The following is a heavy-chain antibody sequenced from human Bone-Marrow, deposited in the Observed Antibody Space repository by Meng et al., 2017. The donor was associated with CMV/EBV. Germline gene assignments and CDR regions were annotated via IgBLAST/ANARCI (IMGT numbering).Heavy chain of an antibody. Sequence: LSLTCAASGFTFSSYAMHWVRQAPGKGLEWVAVISYDGSNKYYADSVKGRFTISRDNSKNTLYLQMNSLRAEDTAVYYCARGGDMFNREYQLLWGAGYVHYYYGMDVWGQGTTVTVSS. CDR3: ARGGDMFNREYQLLWGAGYVHYYYGMDV. D-gene: IGHD2-2*01. J-gene: IGHJ6*02. CDR1: GFTFSSYA. CDR2: ISYDGSNK. V-gene: IGHV3-30*04.